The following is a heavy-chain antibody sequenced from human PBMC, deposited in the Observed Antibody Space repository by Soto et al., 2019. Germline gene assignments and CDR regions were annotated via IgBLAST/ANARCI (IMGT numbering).Heavy chain of an antibody. Sequence: DSVKVSCKASGYTVTSYGISWVRQAPGQGLEWMGWISPYNTNTHYAQKFQGRVTMTTDTSTSTVYMEVRSLRSDDTAVYYCARDRCSGTPCHFFDYWGQGTPVTVST. CDR1: GYTVTSYG. V-gene: IGHV1-18*01. D-gene: IGHD2-2*01. CDR2: ISPYNTNT. CDR3: ARDRCSGTPCHFFDY. J-gene: IGHJ4*02.